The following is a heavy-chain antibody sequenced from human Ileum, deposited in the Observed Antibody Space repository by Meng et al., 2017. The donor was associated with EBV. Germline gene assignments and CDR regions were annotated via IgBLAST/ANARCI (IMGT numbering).Heavy chain of an antibody. J-gene: IGHJ4*02. Sequence: VKMAESGPGLVKPSGTRSLTCAVSGDSISSNNWWSWVRQPPGKGLEWIGEIYHSGSTNYNPSFKSRVTMSVDKSKNQISLNLSSVTAADTAVYYCASGRDYAWHSWGRGTLVTVSS. CDR1: GDSISSNNW. CDR2: IYHSGST. D-gene: IGHD4-17*01. CDR3: ASGRDYAWHS. V-gene: IGHV4-4*02.